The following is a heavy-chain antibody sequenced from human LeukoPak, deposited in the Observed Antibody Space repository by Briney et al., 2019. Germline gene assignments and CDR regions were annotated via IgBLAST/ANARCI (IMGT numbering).Heavy chain of an antibody. V-gene: IGHV1-24*01. CDR2: FDPEDGET. CDR3: ATGHRLTPGYYDY. CDR1: GYTLTELS. D-gene: IGHD3-22*01. J-gene: IGHJ4*02. Sequence: ASVTVSCKVSGYTLTELSMHWVRQAPGKGLEWMGGFDPEDGETIYAQKFQGRVTITEDTSTDTAYMELSSLRSEDTAVYYCATGHRLTPGYYDYWGQGTLVTVSS.